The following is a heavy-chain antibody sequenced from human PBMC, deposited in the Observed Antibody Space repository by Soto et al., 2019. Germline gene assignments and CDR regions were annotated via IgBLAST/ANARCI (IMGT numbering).Heavy chain of an antibody. D-gene: IGHD3-22*01. CDR3: ASYHYGVYRDIYFDY. CDR1: GGSVSSGSYY. Sequence: PSETLSLTCTVSGGSVSSGSYYWSWIRQPPGKGLEWIGYIYYSGSTNYNPSLQSRVTISVDTSKNQFSLKLSSVTAADTAVYYCASYHYGVYRDIYFDYWGQGTLVTVS. CDR2: IYYSGST. V-gene: IGHV4-61*01. J-gene: IGHJ4*02.